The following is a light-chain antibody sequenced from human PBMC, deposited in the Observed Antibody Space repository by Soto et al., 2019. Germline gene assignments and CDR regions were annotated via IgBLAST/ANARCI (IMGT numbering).Light chain of an antibody. CDR1: QNIDRY. Sequence: DIQMTQSPSSLSASVRDIVTITCRASQNIDRYLHWYQHKPGQAPTLLIFRASSLERGVPTRFTGSGSGIHYTLVIDSLQPEDFATYFCQQTYSTPLTFGGGTRVEI. CDR3: QQTYSTPLT. J-gene: IGKJ4*01. V-gene: IGKV1-39*01. CDR2: RAS.